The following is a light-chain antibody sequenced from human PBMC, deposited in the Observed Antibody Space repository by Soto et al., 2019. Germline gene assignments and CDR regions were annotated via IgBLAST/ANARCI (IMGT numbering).Light chain of an antibody. Sequence: QSVLTKPASVSGSPGQSITISCTGTSSDVGGYNYVSWYQQHPGKAPKLMIYEVSNRPSGVSNRFSGSKSGNTASLTISGLQAEAEADYYCSSYTRSMNLAFGNGTKVTV. V-gene: IGLV2-14*01. CDR1: SSDVGGYNY. J-gene: IGLJ1*01. CDR2: EVS. CDR3: SSYTRSMNLA.